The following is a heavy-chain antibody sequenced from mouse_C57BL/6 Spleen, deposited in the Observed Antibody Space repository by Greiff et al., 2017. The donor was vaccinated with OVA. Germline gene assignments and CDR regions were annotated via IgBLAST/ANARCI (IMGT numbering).Heavy chain of an antibody. D-gene: IGHD2-13*01. J-gene: IGHJ3*01. Sequence: VQLQQPGAELVRPGSSVKLSCKASGYTFTSYWMHWVKQRPIQGLEWIGNIDPSDSETHYNQKFKDKATLTVDKSSSTAYMQLSSLTSDDSAVYYCSRSGGDPAWFAYWGQGTLVTVSA. CDR3: SRSGGDPAWFAY. CDR2: IDPSDSET. CDR1: GYTFTSYW. V-gene: IGHV1-52*01.